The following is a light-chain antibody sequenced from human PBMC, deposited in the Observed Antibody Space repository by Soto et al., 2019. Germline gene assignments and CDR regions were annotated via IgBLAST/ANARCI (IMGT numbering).Light chain of an antibody. Sequence: AMRMTQSPSSLSASTGDRVTITCRASQGISSYLAWYQQKPGKAPKLLIYAAYTLQSGVPSRFSGSGSGTDFTLTISCLQSEDFATYYCQQYYSYPLTFGQGTKVE. CDR1: QGISSY. J-gene: IGKJ1*01. V-gene: IGKV1-8*01. CDR2: AAY. CDR3: QQYYSYPLT.